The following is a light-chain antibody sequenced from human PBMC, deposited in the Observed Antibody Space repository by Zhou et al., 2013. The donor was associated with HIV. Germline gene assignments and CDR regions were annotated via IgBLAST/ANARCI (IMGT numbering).Light chain of an antibody. Sequence: EIVMTQSPLSLPVTPGEPASISCRSSQSLLHRNGYNYLDWYLQKPGQSPQLLIYLGSNRASGVPDRFSGSGSGTDFTLKISRVEAEDIGVYYCMQGTHWPRTFGQGTKLEIK. V-gene: IGKV2-28*01. CDR2: LGS. J-gene: IGKJ2*01. CDR1: QSLLHRNGYNY. CDR3: MQGTHWPRT.